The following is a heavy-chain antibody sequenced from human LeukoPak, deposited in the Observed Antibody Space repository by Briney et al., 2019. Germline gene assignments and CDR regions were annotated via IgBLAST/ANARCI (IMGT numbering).Heavy chain of an antibody. D-gene: IGHD4-23*01. V-gene: IGHV3-21*01. Sequence: GGSLRLSCAASGFTFSSYSMNWVRQAPGKGLEWVSSISSSSSYIYYAGSVKGRFTISRDNAKNSLYLQMNSLRAEDTAVYYCARATLTTVGNYYYYYGMDVWGQGTTVTVSS. CDR2: ISSSSSYI. CDR1: GFTFSSYS. J-gene: IGHJ6*02. CDR3: ARATLTTVGNYYYYYGMDV.